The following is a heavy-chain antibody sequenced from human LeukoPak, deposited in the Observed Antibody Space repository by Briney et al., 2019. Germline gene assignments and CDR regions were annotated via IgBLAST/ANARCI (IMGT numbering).Heavy chain of an antibody. CDR1: GGSISHGYW. CDR3: ARAWTPYDYGQIDYYYGMDV. Sequence: SGTLSLTCVVSGGSISHGYWWSWVRPSPGKGLEWIGEIHRSGSTNYNPSLKSRVTISVDTSKNQFSLKLSSVTAADTAVYYCARAWTPYDYGQIDYYYGMDVWGQGTTVTVSS. J-gene: IGHJ6*02. D-gene: IGHD4-17*01. CDR2: IHRSGST. V-gene: IGHV4-4*02.